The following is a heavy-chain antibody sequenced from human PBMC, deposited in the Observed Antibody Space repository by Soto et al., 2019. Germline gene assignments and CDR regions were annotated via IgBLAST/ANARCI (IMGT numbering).Heavy chain of an antibody. V-gene: IGHV1-46*01. J-gene: IGHJ6*02. Sequence: GASVKVSCKASGYTFTSYYMDWVRPAPGQGLEWMGIINPSGGSTSYAQKFQGRVTMTRDTSTSTVYMELSSLRSEDTAVYYCARGGADGFGELLYYYYGMDVWGQGTTVTVSS. CDR1: GYTFTSYY. CDR2: INPSGGST. CDR3: ARGGADGFGELLYYYYGMDV. D-gene: IGHD3-10*01.